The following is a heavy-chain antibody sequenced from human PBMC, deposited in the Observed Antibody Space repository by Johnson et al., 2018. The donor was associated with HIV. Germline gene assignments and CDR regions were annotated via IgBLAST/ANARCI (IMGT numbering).Heavy chain of an antibody. CDR3: ARDASYYGSANDAFDI. CDR1: GFTFSNYA. J-gene: IGHJ3*02. Sequence: QVQLVESGGGVVQPGRSLRLSCAASGFTFSNYAMHWVRQAPGKGLEWVAVISYDGSYKYYADSVKGRFTISRDNSKNTLSLHMNSLRAEDTAVYYCARDASYYGSANDAFDIWGQGTMVTVSS. CDR2: ISYDGSYK. D-gene: IGHD3-10*01. V-gene: IGHV3-30*01.